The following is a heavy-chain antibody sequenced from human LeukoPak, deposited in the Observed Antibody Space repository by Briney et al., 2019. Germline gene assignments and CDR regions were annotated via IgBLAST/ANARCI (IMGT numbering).Heavy chain of an antibody. D-gene: IGHD3-3*01. CDR2: INPNSGGT. V-gene: IGHV1-2*02. CDR3: ARAYYDFWSGYPFDY. J-gene: IGHJ4*02. Sequence: AASVKVSCKTSGYSFTDYYMHWVRQAPGQGLEWMGWINPNSGGTNYAQKFQGRVTMTRDTSISTAYMELSRLRSDDTAVYYCARAYYDFWSGYPFDYWGQGTLVTVSS. CDR1: GYSFTDYY.